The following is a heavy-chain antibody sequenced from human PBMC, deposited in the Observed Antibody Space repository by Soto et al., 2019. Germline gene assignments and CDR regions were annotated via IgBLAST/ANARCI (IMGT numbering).Heavy chain of an antibody. CDR2: IIPIFGTA. V-gene: IGHV1-69*01. D-gene: IGHD2-2*01. J-gene: IGHJ3*02. CDR1: GGTFSSYA. Sequence: QVQLVQSGAEVKKPGSSVKVSCKASGGTFSSYAISWVRQAPGQGLEWMGGIIPIFGTANYAQKFQGRVTITADESTSTAYMELSSLRSEDTAVYYCATPRYCSSTSCYRTPNDAFDIWGQVTMVTVSS. CDR3: ATPRYCSSTSCYRTPNDAFDI.